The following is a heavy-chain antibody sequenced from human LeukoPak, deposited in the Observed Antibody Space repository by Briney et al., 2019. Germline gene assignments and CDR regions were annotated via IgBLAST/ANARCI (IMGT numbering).Heavy chain of an antibody. CDR1: GFTFDDYA. CDR2: IYWNSGII. Sequence: PGGSLRLSCAASGFTFDDYAMHCVRQAPGQGLEWVSSIYWNSGIITYADSVRGRFTISRDNADNSLFLQMDSLRPEDTALYYCTKEETKYTFGNAFDYWGQGTLVTVSA. CDR3: TKEETKYTFGNAFDY. D-gene: IGHD4-23*01. V-gene: IGHV3-9*01. J-gene: IGHJ4*02.